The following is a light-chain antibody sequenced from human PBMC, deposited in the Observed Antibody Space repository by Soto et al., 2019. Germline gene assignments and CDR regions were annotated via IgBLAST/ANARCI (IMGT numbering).Light chain of an antibody. CDR1: SSDVGSYNL. J-gene: IGLJ2*01. Sequence: QSVLTQPASVSGSPGQSITISCTGTSSDVGSYNLVSWYQQHPGKAPKLMIYEGSKRPSGVSNRFSGSKSGNTASLTISGLPAEDDADYYCCSYAGSSTGVVFGGGTKLTVL. V-gene: IGLV2-23*01. CDR3: CSYAGSSTGVV. CDR2: EGS.